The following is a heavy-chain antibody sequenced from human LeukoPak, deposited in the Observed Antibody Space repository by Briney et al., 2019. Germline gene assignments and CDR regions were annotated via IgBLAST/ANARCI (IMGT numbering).Heavy chain of an antibody. CDR2: IYYTGST. Sequence: SETLSLTCTVSGGSISSYYWSWIRQPPGKGLEWIGYIYYTGSTSYSPSLKSRVTISADTSQNQFSLKLSSVTAADTAVYYCARESSVTATYWGQGTLVIVSS. CDR1: GGSISSYY. J-gene: IGHJ4*02. V-gene: IGHV4-59*01. CDR3: ARESSVTATY. D-gene: IGHD2-15*01.